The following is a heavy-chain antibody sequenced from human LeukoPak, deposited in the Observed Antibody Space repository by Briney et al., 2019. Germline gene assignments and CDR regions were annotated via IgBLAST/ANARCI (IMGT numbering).Heavy chain of an antibody. Sequence: SETLSLTCAVYGGSFSGYYWSWIRQPPGKGLEWIGEINHSGSTNYNPSLKSRVTISVDTSKNQFSLKLSSVSAADTAVYYCARGTTVTTYYFDYWGQGTLVTVSS. CDR3: ARGTTVTTYYFDY. CDR1: GGSFSGYY. CDR2: INHSGST. V-gene: IGHV4-34*01. D-gene: IGHD4-4*01. J-gene: IGHJ4*02.